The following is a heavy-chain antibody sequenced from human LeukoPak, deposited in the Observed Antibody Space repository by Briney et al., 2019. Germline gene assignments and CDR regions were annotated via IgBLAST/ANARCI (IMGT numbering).Heavy chain of an antibody. CDR2: IYYTGST. CDR1: GGSISSYY. D-gene: IGHD6-25*01. V-gene: IGHV4-59*01. CDR3: ARERQRRFDY. J-gene: IGHJ4*02. Sequence: SETLSLTCTVSGGSISSYYWSWIRQPPGKGLEWIGYIYYTGSTNYNPSLKSRVTISVDTSKNQFSLKLSSVTAADTAVYYCARERQRRFDYWGQGTLVTVSS.